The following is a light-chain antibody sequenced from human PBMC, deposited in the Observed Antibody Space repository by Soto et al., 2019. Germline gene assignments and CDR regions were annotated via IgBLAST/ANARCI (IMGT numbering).Light chain of an antibody. V-gene: IGKV3-20*01. CDR3: QQYSTAGPS. J-gene: IGKJ3*01. Sequence: EIELTQSPGTLSLSPGERATLSCRASQSISSSYLAWYQQKPGQAPRLLIYAASSRATGIPDRFSGSGSGTDFTLTISRLEPEDVAVYYCQQYSTAGPSFGPGTKVDIK. CDR2: AAS. CDR1: QSISSSY.